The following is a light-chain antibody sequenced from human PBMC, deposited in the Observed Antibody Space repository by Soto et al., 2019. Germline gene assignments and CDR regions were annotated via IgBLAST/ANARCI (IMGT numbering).Light chain of an antibody. CDR2: DAS. Sequence: DIQRTQSPSSLSSSVGDRVTITCQASQDIKKNVNWYQQKPGKVPKILIYDASTLETGVPSRFSGSGSETEFTLTISSLQSEDIATYFCQQFHDLPITFGQGTRLDIK. J-gene: IGKJ5*01. CDR3: QQFHDLPIT. CDR1: QDIKKN. V-gene: IGKV1-33*01.